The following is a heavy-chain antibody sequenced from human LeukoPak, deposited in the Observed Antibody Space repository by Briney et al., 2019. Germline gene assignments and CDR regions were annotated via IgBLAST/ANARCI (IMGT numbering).Heavy chain of an antibody. D-gene: IGHD3-9*01. CDR1: GGFISNSNYY. V-gene: IGHV4-39*01. J-gene: IGHJ4*02. CDR3: ASLTAHDY. CDR2: IYYSGST. Sequence: SETLSLTCTVSGGFISNSNYYWGWIRQPPGKGLEWIGSIYYSGSTYYNPSLKSRVTISVDTSKNQFSLKLSSVTAADTAVYYCASLTAHDYWGQGTLVTVSS.